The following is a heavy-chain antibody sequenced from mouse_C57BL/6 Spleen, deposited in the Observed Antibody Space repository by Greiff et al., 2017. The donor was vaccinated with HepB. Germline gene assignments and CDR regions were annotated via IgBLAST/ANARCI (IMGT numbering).Heavy chain of an antibody. CDR1: GYTFTSYW. D-gene: IGHD4-1*01. CDR3: ARGGNWDLYYFDY. V-gene: IGHV1-53*01. Sequence: QVHVKQSGTELVKPGASVKLSCKASGYTFTSYWMHWVKQRPGQGLEWIGNINPSNGGTNYNEKFKSKATMTVDKSSSTAYMQLSSLTSEDSAVSYCARGGNWDLYYFDYWGQGTTLTVSS. CDR2: INPSNGGT. J-gene: IGHJ2*01.